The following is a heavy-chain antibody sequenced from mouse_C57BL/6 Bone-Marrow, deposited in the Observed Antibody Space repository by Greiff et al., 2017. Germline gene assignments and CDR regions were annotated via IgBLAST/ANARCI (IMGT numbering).Heavy chain of an antibody. CDR3: ARYGEGFDY. J-gene: IGHJ2*01. D-gene: IGHD2-13*01. Sequence: DVKLVESGPGLAKPSQTLSLTCSVTGYSITSDYWNWVRKFTGNKLEYMGYISYSGSTYYNPSHKSRISITRDTSKNKYYLQLNSVTTEDTAAYSCARYGEGFDYWGQGTTLTVSS. CDR2: ISYSGST. CDR1: GYSITSDY. V-gene: IGHV3-8*01.